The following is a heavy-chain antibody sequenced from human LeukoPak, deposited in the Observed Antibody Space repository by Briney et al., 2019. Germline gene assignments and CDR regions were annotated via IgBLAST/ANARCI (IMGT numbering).Heavy chain of an antibody. CDR2: ISANTGKT. V-gene: IGHV1-18*01. D-gene: IGHD2-8*01. J-gene: IGHJ4*02. CDR3: AKVAGDRMGY. Sequence: ASVKVSCKASGYTFATYGFCWVRQAPGHGLEWMGWISANTGKTDYAQKFQGRVAMTTDTSTSTAYMELRSLRPNDTAVYFCAKVAGDRMGYWGQGTLVIVSS. CDR1: GYTFATYG.